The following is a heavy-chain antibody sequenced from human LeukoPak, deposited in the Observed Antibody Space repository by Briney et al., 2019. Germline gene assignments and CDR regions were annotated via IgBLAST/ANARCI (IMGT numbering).Heavy chain of an antibody. V-gene: IGHV1-46*01. CDR1: GYTFTSYY. Sequence: ASVKVSCKASGYTFTSYYMHWVRQAPGQGLEWMGIINPSGGSTSYAQKFQGRVTMTRDTSTSTVYMELSSLRSEDTAVYYCARGGAYMVRGVTSYYFDYWGQGTLVTVSS. CDR2: INPSGGST. D-gene: IGHD3-10*01. J-gene: IGHJ4*02. CDR3: ARGGAYMVRGVTSYYFDY.